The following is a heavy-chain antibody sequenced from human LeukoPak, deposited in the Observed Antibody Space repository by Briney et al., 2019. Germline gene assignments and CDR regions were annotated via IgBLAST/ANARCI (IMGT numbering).Heavy chain of an antibody. Sequence: ASVKVSCKASGYTFTGYYMHWVRQAPGQGLEWMGWINPNSGGTNYAQKFQGRVTMTRDTSISTAYMELSRLRSDDTAVYYCARVRGGYGEADYWGQGTLATVSS. CDR2: INPNSGGT. V-gene: IGHV1-2*02. CDR3: ARVRGGYGEADY. J-gene: IGHJ4*02. CDR1: GYTFTGYY. D-gene: IGHD4-17*01.